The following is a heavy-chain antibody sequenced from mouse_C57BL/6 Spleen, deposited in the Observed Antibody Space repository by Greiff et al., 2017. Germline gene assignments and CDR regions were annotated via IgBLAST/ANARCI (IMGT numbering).Heavy chain of an antibody. J-gene: IGHJ4*01. Sequence: VKLVESGPELVKPGASVKLSCKASGYTFTSYDINWVKQRPGQGLEWIGWIYPRDGSTKYNEKFKGKATLTVDTSSSTAYMELHSLTSEDSAVYFCARKGPFYAMDYWGQGTSVTVSS. CDR2: IYPRDGST. V-gene: IGHV1-85*01. CDR3: ARKGPFYAMDY. CDR1: GYTFTSYD.